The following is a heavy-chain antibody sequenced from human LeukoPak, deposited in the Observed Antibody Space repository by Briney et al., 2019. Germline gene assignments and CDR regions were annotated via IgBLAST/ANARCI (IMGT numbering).Heavy chain of an antibody. J-gene: IGHJ5*02. CDR3: ARGFDYGSTFDP. Sequence: SVKVSCKASGGTFSSYAINWVRQAPGQGLEWMGGIIPIFGTANYAQKFQGRVTITADESTSTAYMELSSLRSEDTAVYYCARGFDYGSTFDPWGQGTLVTVSS. D-gene: IGHD3-10*01. CDR1: GGTFSSYA. CDR2: IIPIFGTA. V-gene: IGHV1-69*01.